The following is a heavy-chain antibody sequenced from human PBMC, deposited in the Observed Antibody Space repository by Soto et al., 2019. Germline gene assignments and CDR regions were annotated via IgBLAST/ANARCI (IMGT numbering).Heavy chain of an antibody. D-gene: IGHD3-3*01. CDR3: ARDYYYDFWSGYYDYYYYGMDV. Sequence: TLSLTCAVSGYSISSGYYWGWIRQPPGKGLEWIGSIYHSGSTYYNPSLKSRVTISVDTSKNQFSLKLSSVTAADTAVYYCARDYYYDFWSGYYDYYYYGMDVWGQGTTVTVSS. CDR2: IYHSGST. CDR1: GYSISSGYY. J-gene: IGHJ6*02. V-gene: IGHV4-38-2*02.